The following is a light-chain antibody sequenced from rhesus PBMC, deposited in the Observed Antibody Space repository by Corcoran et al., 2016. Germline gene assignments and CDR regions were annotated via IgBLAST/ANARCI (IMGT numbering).Light chain of an antibody. CDR3: LQYSSAPYT. Sequence: DIQMTQSPSSLSASVGDTVTITCRASQSISSWLNWYQQKPGKAPQLLIYKASGLQSGVPSRFSGSGSGTDFTLTISSLQPEDFATYYCLQYSSAPYTFGQGTKVEIK. CDR1: QSISSW. J-gene: IGKJ2*01. V-gene: IGKV1-22*01. CDR2: KAS.